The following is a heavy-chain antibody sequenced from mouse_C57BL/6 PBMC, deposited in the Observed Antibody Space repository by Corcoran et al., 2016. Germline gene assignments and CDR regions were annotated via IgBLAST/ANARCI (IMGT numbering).Heavy chain of an antibody. Sequence: QIQLVQSGPELKKPGETVKISCKASGYTFTTYGMSWVKQAPGKGLKWMGWINTYSGVPTYADDFKGRFAFSLETSASTAYLQINNLKNEDTATYFCALTPPLLSWFAYWGQGTLVTVSA. J-gene: IGHJ3*01. CDR3: ALTPPLLSWFAY. CDR2: INTYSGVP. CDR1: GYTFTTYG. D-gene: IGHD2-12*01. V-gene: IGHV9-3*01.